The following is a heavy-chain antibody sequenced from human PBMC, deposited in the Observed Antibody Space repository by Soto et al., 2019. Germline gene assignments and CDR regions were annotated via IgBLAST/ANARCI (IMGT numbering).Heavy chain of an antibody. CDR3: AIDQRDDHQDYFSF. J-gene: IGHJ4*02. D-gene: IGHD3-3*01. V-gene: IGHV3-66*01. CDR1: GFTFSSYA. CDR2: IYTDTST. Sequence: GGSLRLSCAASGFTFSSYAMSWVRQAPGKGLEWVSLIYTDTSTYYADSVKGRFTISRDNSKNTLYLQMNSLRAEDTAVYYCAIDQRDDHQDYFSFWGQGSLIPVS.